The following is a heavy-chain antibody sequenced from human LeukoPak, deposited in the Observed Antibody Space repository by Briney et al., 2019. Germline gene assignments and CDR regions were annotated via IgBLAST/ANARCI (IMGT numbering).Heavy chain of an antibody. Sequence: GGSLRLSCAASGFTFSIYGMSWVRQAPGRGLEWVSAMSGSGGSTYYADSVKGRFTISRDNSKNTLYLQMNSLRAEDTALYYCARPSVAGLNYYYYMDVWGEGTTVTVSS. D-gene: IGHD6-19*01. CDR2: MSGSGGST. V-gene: IGHV3-23*01. J-gene: IGHJ6*03. CDR3: ARPSVAGLNYYYYMDV. CDR1: GFTFSIYG.